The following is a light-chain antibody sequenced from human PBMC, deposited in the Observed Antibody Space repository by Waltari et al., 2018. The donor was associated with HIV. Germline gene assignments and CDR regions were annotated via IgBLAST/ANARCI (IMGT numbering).Light chain of an antibody. CDR2: WAS. CDR3: QQYYSNPFT. Sequence: DIVMTQSPDSLAVSLGEWATINCKSSQSVLYNSKNKNYLVWYQQKPGQPPKLLIHWASTRESGVPDRFSGSGSGTDFTLTISSLQAEDVAVYYCQQYYSNPFTFGPGTKVNVK. J-gene: IGKJ3*01. CDR1: QSVLYNSKNKNY. V-gene: IGKV4-1*01.